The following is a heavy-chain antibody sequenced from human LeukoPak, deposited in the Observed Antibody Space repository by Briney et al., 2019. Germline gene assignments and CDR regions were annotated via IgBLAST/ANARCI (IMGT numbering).Heavy chain of an antibody. CDR1: GFTFSSYA. D-gene: IGHD3-22*01. CDR2: INGGGSST. J-gene: IGHJ1*01. CDR3: ASLGGDSSGYYYEEYFQH. Sequence: GGTLRLSCAASGFTFSSYAMNWVRQAPGKGLEWVSAINGGGSSTYYADSVKGRFTISRDNSKNTLYLQMNSLRAEDTAVYYCASLGGDSSGYYYEEYFQHWGQGTLVTVSS. V-gene: IGHV3-23*01.